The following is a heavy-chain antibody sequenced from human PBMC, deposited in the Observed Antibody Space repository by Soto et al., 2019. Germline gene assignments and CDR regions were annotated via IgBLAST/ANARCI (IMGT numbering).Heavy chain of an antibody. CDR2: IYWNGDK. CDR3: AHSRCSGNNCYPNCFAP. Sequence: QITLKESGPTLVKPTQTLTLTCTFSGFSLSTGGLSVGWIRQPPGKALEWLGLIYWNGDKRYSPSLKSRLTMTTDTPKTQVIITMTNRDPVNTPTYYCAHSRCSGNNCYPNCFAPWGPGPLVTVSS. CDR1: GFSLSTGGLS. V-gene: IGHV2-5*01. J-gene: IGHJ5*02. D-gene: IGHD2-15*01.